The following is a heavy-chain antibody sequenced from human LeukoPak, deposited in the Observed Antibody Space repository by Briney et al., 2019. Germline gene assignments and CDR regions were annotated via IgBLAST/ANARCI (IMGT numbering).Heavy chain of an antibody. CDR1: GGSISSYY. CDR2: LYYSGST. J-gene: IGHJ4*02. V-gene: IGHV4-59*01. D-gene: IGHD1-1*01. CDR3: ATARRETDSDPLGY. Sequence: PSETLSLTCTVSGGSISSYYWSWIRQPPGKGLEWIGYLYYSGSTNYNPSLKSRVTISVDTSKNQFSLKLSSVTAADTAVYYCATARRETDSDPLGYWGQGTLVTVSS.